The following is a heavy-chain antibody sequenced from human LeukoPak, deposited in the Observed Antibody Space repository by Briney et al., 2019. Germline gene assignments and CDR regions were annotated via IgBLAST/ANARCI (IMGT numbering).Heavy chain of an antibody. D-gene: IGHD1-26*01. V-gene: IGHV3-30-3*01. CDR1: GFTFSSYA. Sequence: GRSLRLSCAASGFTFSSYAMHWVRQAPGKGLEWVAVISYDGSNKYYADSVKGRFTISRDNSKNTLYLQMNSLRAEDTAVYYCVRDLGGRSGHWGQGTLVTVSS. CDR3: VRDLGGRSGH. CDR2: ISYDGSNK. J-gene: IGHJ4*02.